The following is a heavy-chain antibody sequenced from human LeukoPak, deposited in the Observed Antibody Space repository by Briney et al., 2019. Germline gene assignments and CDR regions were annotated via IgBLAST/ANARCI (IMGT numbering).Heavy chain of an antibody. CDR3: ARLAAAGPGDAFDI. CDR2: INHSGST. Sequence: SETLSLTCAVYGGSFSGYYWSWIRQPPGKGLEWIGEINHSGSTNYNPSLKSQVTISVDTSKNQFSLKLSSVTAADTAVYFCARLAAAGPGDAFDIWGQGTMVIVSS. CDR1: GGSFSGYY. V-gene: IGHV4-34*01. D-gene: IGHD6-13*01. J-gene: IGHJ3*02.